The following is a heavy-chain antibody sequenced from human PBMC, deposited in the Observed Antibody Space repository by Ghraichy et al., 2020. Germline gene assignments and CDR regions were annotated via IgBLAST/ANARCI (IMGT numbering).Heavy chain of an antibody. D-gene: IGHD3-22*01. J-gene: IGHJ5*02. CDR3: ARVSSVPAYSPDSSPYYYVNWFDP. CDR1: GHTFTSYD. CDR2: MNPNSGNT. Sequence: ASVKVSCKASGHTFTSYDINWVRQTTGQGLEWMGWMNPNSGNTGYAQKFQGRITMSRNTSISTAYMELSSLRSEDTAVYYCARVSSVPAYSPDSSPYYYVNWFDPCGQGTLFTVSS. V-gene: IGHV1-8*01.